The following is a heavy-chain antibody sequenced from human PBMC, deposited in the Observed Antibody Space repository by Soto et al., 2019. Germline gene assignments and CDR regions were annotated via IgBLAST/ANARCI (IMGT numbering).Heavy chain of an antibody. J-gene: IGHJ4*02. CDR3: ARGQDYSKSGY. CDR1: GGSISSGTYY. CDR2: IHPSGGT. D-gene: IGHD4-4*01. V-gene: IGHV4-31*03. Sequence: QVQLQESGPGLVKPSQTLSLTCTVSGGSISSGTYYGNWIRQHPAKGLEWLECIHPSGGTHYNPSLKSRVSISDGTSKNQFSLKVSSVTAADTAVYYCARGQDYSKSGYWGQGTLVTVSS.